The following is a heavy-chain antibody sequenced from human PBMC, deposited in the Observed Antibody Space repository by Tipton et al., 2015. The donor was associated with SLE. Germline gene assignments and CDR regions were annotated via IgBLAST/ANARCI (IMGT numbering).Heavy chain of an antibody. V-gene: IGHV4-39*07. Sequence: GLVKPSETLSLTCTVSGGSINSISYYWGWIRQPPGKGLEWIGSIYYSGSAYYNPSLKSRVSISVDTSKNQFSLKLSSVTAADTAVYYCARKDTTVGWGDYFYGMDVWGQGTTVTVSS. J-gene: IGHJ6*02. CDR3: ARKDTTVGWGDYFYGMDV. CDR2: IYYSGSA. CDR1: GGSINSISYY. D-gene: IGHD1-1*01.